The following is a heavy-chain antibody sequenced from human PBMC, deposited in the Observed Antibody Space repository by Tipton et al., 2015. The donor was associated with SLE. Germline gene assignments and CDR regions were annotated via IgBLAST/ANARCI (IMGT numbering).Heavy chain of an antibody. J-gene: IGHJ6*03. Sequence: TLSLTCAVSGGSISSSNWWTWVRQSPDKGLEWTGEIYHSGSTTYNPSLKSRVTISVDMSKNQFSLKLSSVAAADTAVYYCARAGQPPYYYYYMDVWGKGTTVTVSS. CDR1: GGSISSSNW. CDR3: ARAGQPPYYYYYMDV. V-gene: IGHV4-4*02. CDR2: IYHSGST. D-gene: IGHD6-13*01.